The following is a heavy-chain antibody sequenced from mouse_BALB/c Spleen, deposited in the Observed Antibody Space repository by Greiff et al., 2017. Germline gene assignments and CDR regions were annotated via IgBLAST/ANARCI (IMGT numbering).Heavy chain of an antibody. J-gene: IGHJ2*01. CDR1: GYAFTNYL. Sequence: QVQLKQSGAELVGPGTSVKVSCTASGYAFTNYLIEWVKQRPGQGLEWIGVINPGSGGTNYNEKFKGKATLTADKSSSTAYMQLSSLTSDDSAVYFCARSAGDEDFDYWGQGTTLTVSS. D-gene: IGHD3-3*01. CDR3: ARSAGDEDFDY. CDR2: INPGSGGT. V-gene: IGHV1-54*01.